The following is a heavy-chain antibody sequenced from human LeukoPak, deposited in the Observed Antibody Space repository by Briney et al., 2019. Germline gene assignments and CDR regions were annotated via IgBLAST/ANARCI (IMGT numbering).Heavy chain of an antibody. J-gene: IGHJ4*02. D-gene: IGHD3-22*01. CDR2: INTDGSST. CDR3: AKDLYYDSSGYTLGFFDY. V-gene: IGHV3-74*01. CDR1: GFTFSSYW. Sequence: PGGSLRLSCAASGFTFSSYWMHWVRQAPGKGLVWASRINTDGSSTSYADSVKGRFTISRDNAKNTLYLQMNSLRAEDTAVYYCAKDLYYDSSGYTLGFFDYWGQGTLVTVSS.